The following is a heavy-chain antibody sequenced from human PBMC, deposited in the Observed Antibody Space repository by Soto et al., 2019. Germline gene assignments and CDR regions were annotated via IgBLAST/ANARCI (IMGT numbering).Heavy chain of an antibody. J-gene: IGHJ4*02. CDR3: ARHRTIFGVVRGFDY. CDR1: GGSISSSSYY. Sequence: SETLSLTCTVSGGSISSSSYYWGWIRQPPGKGLEWIGSIYYSGSTYYNPSLKSRVTISVDTSKNQFSLKLSSVTAADTAVYYCARHRTIFGVVRGFDYWGQGTLVTVSS. V-gene: IGHV4-39*01. D-gene: IGHD3-3*01. CDR2: IYYSGST.